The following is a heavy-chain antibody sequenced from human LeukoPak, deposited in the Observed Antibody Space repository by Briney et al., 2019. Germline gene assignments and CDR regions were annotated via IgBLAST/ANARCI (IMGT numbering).Heavy chain of an antibody. D-gene: IGHD1-26*01. CDR3: ARGSPSGAPSGFDY. V-gene: IGHV3-21*01. J-gene: IGHJ4*02. CDR1: GFTFSSYS. CDR2: ISSSSYI. Sequence: PGGSLRLSCAASGFTFSSYSMNWVRQAPGKGLEWVSSISSSSYIYYADSVKGRFTISRDNAKNSLYLQMNSLRAEDTAVYYCARGSPSGAPSGFDYWGQGTLVTVSS.